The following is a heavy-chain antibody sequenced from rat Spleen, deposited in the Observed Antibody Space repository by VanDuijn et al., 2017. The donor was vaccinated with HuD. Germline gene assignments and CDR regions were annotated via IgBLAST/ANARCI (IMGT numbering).Heavy chain of an antibody. D-gene: IGHD1-1*01. CDR2: INNAGST. Sequence: EVQLQESGPGLVKPSQSLSLTCSVTAYSITSSYRWNWIRKFPGNKLEWMGYINNAGSTNYNPSLKSRISITKDTSKNQFFLLLNSVTTEDTATYYCAREGATLDYWGQGVMVTVSS. CDR3: AREGATLDY. V-gene: IGHV3-3*01. CDR1: AYSITSSYR. J-gene: IGHJ2*01.